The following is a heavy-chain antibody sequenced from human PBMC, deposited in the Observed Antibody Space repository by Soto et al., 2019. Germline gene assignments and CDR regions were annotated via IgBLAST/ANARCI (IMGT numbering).Heavy chain of an antibody. CDR3: ARGGHVVVVTAALDY. CDR1: GDTVTDYY. CDR2: VNPSGGHT. V-gene: IGHV1-46*01. Sequence: GASVKVSCKASGDTVTDYYIHWVRQAPGQGLEWMGTVNPSGGHTTYAQHFLGRVTMTRDTSTSTLYMELTSLTSDDTAIYYCARGGHVVVVTAALDYWGQGTLVTVSS. D-gene: IGHD2-21*02. J-gene: IGHJ4*02.